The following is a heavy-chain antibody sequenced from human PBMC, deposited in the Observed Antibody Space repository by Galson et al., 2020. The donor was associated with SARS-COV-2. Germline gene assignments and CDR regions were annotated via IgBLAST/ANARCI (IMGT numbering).Heavy chain of an antibody. D-gene: IGHD3-3*01. Sequence: SCAASGFTFSSYSMNWVRQAPGKGLEWVSYISSSSSTIYYADSVKGRFTISRDNAKNSLYLQMNSLRAEDTAVYYCARGAGVVLRFLEWLNYMDVWGKGTTVTVSS. CDR3: ARGAGVVLRFLEWLNYMDV. J-gene: IGHJ6*03. V-gene: IGHV3-48*01. CDR2: ISSSSSTI. CDR1: GFTFSSYS.